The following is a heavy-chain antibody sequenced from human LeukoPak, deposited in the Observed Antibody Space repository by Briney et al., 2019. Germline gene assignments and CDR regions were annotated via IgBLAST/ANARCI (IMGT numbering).Heavy chain of an antibody. Sequence: PGGSLRLSCAASGFTFDDYGLSWVRQAPGKGLEWVSSIFPSGGEIHYADSVRGRFTISRDNSKSILSLQMNSLRAEDTATYYCATYRQVLLPFESWGQGTLVTVSS. V-gene: IGHV3-23*01. CDR3: ATYRQVLLPFES. J-gene: IGHJ4*02. CDR1: GFTFDDYG. D-gene: IGHD5-18*01. CDR2: IFPSGGEI.